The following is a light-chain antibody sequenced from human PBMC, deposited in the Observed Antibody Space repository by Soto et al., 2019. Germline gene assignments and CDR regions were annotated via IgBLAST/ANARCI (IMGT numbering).Light chain of an antibody. CDR1: QSISSY. Sequence: DIQMTQSPSSLFASVGVRVTITCRVSQSISSYLNWYQQKPGKAPKLLIYAASSLQSGVPSRFSGSGSGTDFTLTISSLQPEDFATYYCQQSYNTPCTFGPGTKVDIK. CDR3: QQSYNTPCT. J-gene: IGKJ3*01. V-gene: IGKV1-39*01. CDR2: AAS.